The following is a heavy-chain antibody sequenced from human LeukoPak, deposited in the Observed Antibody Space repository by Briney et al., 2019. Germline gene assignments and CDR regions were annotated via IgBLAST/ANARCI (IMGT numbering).Heavy chain of an antibody. J-gene: IGHJ3*02. CDR1: GYTFTSSA. CDR3: AAPSRSYNFWSGYGASEDAFDI. Sequence: SVKVSCKASGYTFTSSAVQWVRQARGQRLEWIGWIVVGSGNTNYAQKFQERVTITRDMSTSTAYMELSSLRSEDTAVYYCAAPSRSYNFWSGYGASEDAFDIWGQGTMVTVSS. V-gene: IGHV1-58*01. CDR2: IVVGSGNT. D-gene: IGHD3-3*01.